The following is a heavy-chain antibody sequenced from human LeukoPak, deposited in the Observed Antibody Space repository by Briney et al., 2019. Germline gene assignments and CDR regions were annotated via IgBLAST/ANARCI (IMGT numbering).Heavy chain of an antibody. D-gene: IGHD3-10*01. CDR2: ISSSGSTI. Sequence: GGSLRLSCAASGFTFSSYWMSWVRQAPGKGLEWVSYISSSGSTIYYADSVKGRFTISRDNAKNSLYLQMNSLRAEDTAVYYCASWVLWFGEPIDYWGQGTLVTVSS. V-gene: IGHV3-48*04. J-gene: IGHJ4*02. CDR1: GFTFSSYW. CDR3: ASWVLWFGEPIDY.